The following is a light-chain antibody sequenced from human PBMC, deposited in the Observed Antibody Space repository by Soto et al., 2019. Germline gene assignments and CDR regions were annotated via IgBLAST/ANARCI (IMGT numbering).Light chain of an antibody. CDR3: QQYSASPT. CDR2: GAS. CDR1: QSVGTT. J-gene: IGKJ4*01. V-gene: IGKV3-15*01. Sequence: EIFMTQSPATLSVSPGEKVILSCRASQSVGTTLAWYQQKPGQAPSLLIRGASTRATGVPARFSGSGSGTEFTLTISSLQSEYFAIYYCQQYSASPTFGGGTTLEIK.